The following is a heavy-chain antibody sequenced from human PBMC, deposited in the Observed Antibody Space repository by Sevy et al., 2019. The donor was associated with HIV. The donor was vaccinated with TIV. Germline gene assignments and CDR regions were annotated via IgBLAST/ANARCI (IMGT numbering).Heavy chain of an antibody. CDR1: GFTFSSYA. Sequence: GGSLRLSCAASGFTFSSYAMSWVRQAPGKGLEWVSAISGSGGGTYYGDSVKGRFTISRDNSKNTLYLQMNSLRAEDTAVYYCAKEYYYDSSGSVGAFDIWGQGTMVTVSS. V-gene: IGHV3-23*01. CDR3: AKEYYYDSSGSVGAFDI. J-gene: IGHJ3*02. D-gene: IGHD3-22*01. CDR2: ISGSGGGT.